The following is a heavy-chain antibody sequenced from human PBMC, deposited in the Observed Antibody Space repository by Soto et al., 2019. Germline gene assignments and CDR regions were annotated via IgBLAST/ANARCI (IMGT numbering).Heavy chain of an antibody. CDR3: AKEVVSRPAVGWYYGMGV. V-gene: IGHV4-59*01. Sequence: SETLSLTCTVSGGSISSYYWSWIRQPPGKGLEWIGYIYYSGSTNYNPSLKSRVIISVDTSKNQFSLKLSSVTAADTAEYYCAKEVVSRPAVGWYYGMGVWGQGTTVTVSS. J-gene: IGHJ6*02. CDR1: GGSISSYY. CDR2: IYYSGST. D-gene: IGHD2-2*01.